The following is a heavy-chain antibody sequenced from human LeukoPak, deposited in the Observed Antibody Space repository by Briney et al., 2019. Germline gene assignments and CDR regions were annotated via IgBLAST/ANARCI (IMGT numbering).Heavy chain of an antibody. CDR1: GYTFTDYY. CDR3: ARTTYTSSGCFDP. D-gene: IGHD6-13*01. Sequence: ASVTVSCKASGYTFTDYYMHWVRQAPGQGLEWMGWINPNSGGTNYAQKFQGRVTMTRDTSISTAYMELSRLRSDDTAVYYCARTTYTSSGCFDPWGQGTLVTVSS. J-gene: IGHJ5*02. CDR2: INPNSGGT. V-gene: IGHV1-2*02.